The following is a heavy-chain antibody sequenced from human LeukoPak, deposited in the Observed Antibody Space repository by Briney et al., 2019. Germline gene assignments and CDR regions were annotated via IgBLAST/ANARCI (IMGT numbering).Heavy chain of an antibody. Sequence: SETLSLTCNASIYTFINYYLKWVRQPAGKGLEWIGRIYTSGRTTYNPSLQSRVTMTVDTSQNQFTLKMTLVTAADTDVYVCANGGNSGCYLEDLGQGTLVTVSS. CDR3: ANGGNSGCYLED. CDR1: IYTFINYY. J-gene: IGHJ4*02. D-gene: IGHD1-26*01. V-gene: IGHV4-4*07. CDR2: IYTSGRT.